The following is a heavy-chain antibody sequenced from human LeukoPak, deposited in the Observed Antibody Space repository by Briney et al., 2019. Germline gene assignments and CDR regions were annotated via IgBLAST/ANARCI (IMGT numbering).Heavy chain of an antibody. D-gene: IGHD2-2*01. V-gene: IGHV1-69*13. Sequence: GASVKVSCKXSGGTFSSYAISWVRQAPGQGLEWMGGIIPIFGTANYAQKFQGRVTITADESTSTAYMELSSLRSEDTAVYYCARGLGGYCSSTSCPFDYWGQGTLVTVSS. J-gene: IGHJ4*02. CDR2: IIPIFGTA. CDR3: ARGLGGYCSSTSCPFDY. CDR1: GGTFSSYA.